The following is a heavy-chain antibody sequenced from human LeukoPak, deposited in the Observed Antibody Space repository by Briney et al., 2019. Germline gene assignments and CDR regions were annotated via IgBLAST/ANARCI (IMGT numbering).Heavy chain of an antibody. D-gene: IGHD3-10*01. CDR2: ISWNSGSI. CDR1: GFTFDDYA. Sequence: GRSLRLSCAASGFTFDDYAMLWVRQAPGQGLEWVSGISWNSGSIGYADSVKGRFTISRDNAKNSLYLQMNSLRAEDTALYYCAKDWAYGSGSYFDYWGQGTLVTVSS. V-gene: IGHV3-9*01. CDR3: AKDWAYGSGSYFDY. J-gene: IGHJ4*02.